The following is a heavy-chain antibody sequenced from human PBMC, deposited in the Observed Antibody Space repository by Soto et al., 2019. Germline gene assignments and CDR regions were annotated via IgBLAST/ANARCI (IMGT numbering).Heavy chain of an antibody. J-gene: IGHJ4*02. CDR2: IIPILGIA. V-gene: IGHV1-69*08. D-gene: IGHD3-10*01. CDR1: GGTFSSYT. Sequence: QVQLVQSGAEVKKPGSSVKVSCKASGGTFSSYTISWVRQAPGQGLEWMGRIIPILGIANYAQKFQGRVPITADKSTSTAYMELSSLRSEDTAVYYCARDSPPYASGGYWGQGTLVTVSS. CDR3: ARDSPPYASGGY.